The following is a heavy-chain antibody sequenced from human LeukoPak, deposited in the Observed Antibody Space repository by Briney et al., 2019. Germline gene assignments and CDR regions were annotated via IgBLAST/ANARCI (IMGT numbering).Heavy chain of an antibody. CDR1: GGSFSGYY. V-gene: IGHV4-34*01. D-gene: IGHD6-13*01. CDR2: INHSGST. Sequence: PSETLSLTCAVYGGSFSGYYWSWIRQPPGKGLEWIGEINHSGSTNYNPSLKSRVTISVDTSKNQFSLKLSSVTAADTAVYYCARLSAAGPDYWGQGTLVTVSS. CDR3: ARLSAAGPDY. J-gene: IGHJ4*02.